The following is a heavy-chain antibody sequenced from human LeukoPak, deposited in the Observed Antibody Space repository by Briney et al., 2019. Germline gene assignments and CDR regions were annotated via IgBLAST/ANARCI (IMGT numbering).Heavy chain of an antibody. D-gene: IGHD3-10*01. Sequence: PGGSLRLSCAASRFTFSSYWMSWVRQAPGKGLEWVANIKQDGSEKYYVDSVKGRFTISRDNAKNSLYLQMNSLRAEDTAVYYCARDPAALVRGDADYWGQGTLVTVSS. CDR3: ARDPAALVRGDADY. CDR1: RFTFSSYW. CDR2: IKQDGSEK. V-gene: IGHV3-7*01. J-gene: IGHJ4*02.